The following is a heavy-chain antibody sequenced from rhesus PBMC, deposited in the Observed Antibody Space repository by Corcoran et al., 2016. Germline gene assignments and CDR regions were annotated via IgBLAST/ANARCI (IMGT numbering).Heavy chain of an antibody. CDR2: IYGSGGST. J-gene: IGHJ3*01. CDR3: ARELWWADYVGDAFDF. D-gene: IGHD3-34*01. CDR1: GSSISSNS. V-gene: IGHV4S2*01. Sequence: QVPLQESGPGLVKPSATLPLPCAFSGSSISSNSWSWIRPAPWTGLEWIGRIYGSGGSTDYNPSLKSRVTISIDTSKNQFSLKLSSVTAADTAVYYCARELWWADYVGDAFDFWGQGLRVTVSS.